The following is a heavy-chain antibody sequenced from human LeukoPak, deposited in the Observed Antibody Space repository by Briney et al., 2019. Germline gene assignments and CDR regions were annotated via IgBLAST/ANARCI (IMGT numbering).Heavy chain of an antibody. D-gene: IGHD3-9*01. V-gene: IGHV1-18*04. Sequence: GASVKVSCKASGYTFTSYGICWVRQAPRQGREWVGWMSAYNGSTNNAQKLQGRVTMTTDTSTSTAYMELRSLRSDDTAVYYCARDARYFDWLPPAYFDYWGQGTLVTVSS. CDR3: ARDARYFDWLPPAYFDY. CDR2: MSAYNGST. J-gene: IGHJ4*02. CDR1: GYTFTSYG.